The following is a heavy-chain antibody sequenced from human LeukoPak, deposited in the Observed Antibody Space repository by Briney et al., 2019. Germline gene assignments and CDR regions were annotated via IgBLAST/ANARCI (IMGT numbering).Heavy chain of an antibody. CDR2: ISPSNISS. Sequence: PGRSLRLSCAASGFTFSNYAISWVRQAPGKGLEWVSSISPSNISSYYADSVRGRFTISRDDSKNTLYLQMNSLRAEDTAVYYCAKDMESRATNFDCWGQGTLVSVSS. CDR3: AKDMESRATNFDC. CDR1: GFTFSNYA. J-gene: IGHJ4*02. V-gene: IGHV3-23*01. D-gene: IGHD1-26*01.